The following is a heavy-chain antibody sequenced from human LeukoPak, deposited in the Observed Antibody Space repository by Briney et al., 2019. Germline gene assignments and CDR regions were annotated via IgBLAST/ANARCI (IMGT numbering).Heavy chain of an antibody. CDR1: GLTVSSTY. J-gene: IGHJ4*02. CDR3: ARGVTVTTDF. V-gene: IGHV3-23*01. CDR2: LSSSGGST. Sequence: GGSLRLSCAASGLTVSSTYMSWVRQTPGKGLEWVSGLSSSGGSTFYADSVKGRFTISRDNSKNTVYLQMNSLRGEDTAIYYCARGVTVTTDFWGQGTLVTVSS. D-gene: IGHD4-17*01.